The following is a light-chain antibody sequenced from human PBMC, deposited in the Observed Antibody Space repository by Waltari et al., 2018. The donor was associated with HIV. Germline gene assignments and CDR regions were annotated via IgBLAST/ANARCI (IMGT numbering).Light chain of an antibody. CDR2: EAS. Sequence: ELVMTQSPATLSVSPGESATLSCRASESISSNLAWYQQKPGQAPRLLIYEASTRAAGIPVRFSGSGSGTEFTLTISSLQSEDLAVYYCQQNNNWPPITFGQGTRLEIK. V-gene: IGKV3-15*01. CDR3: QQNNNWPPIT. J-gene: IGKJ5*01. CDR1: ESISSN.